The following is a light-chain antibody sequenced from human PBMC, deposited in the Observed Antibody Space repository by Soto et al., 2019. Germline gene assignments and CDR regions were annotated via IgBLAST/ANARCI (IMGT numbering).Light chain of an antibody. Sequence: DIQMTQSPSSLSASVGDRVTITCRASQSISSSLNWYQQRPGKVPKLLIYDASSLQSGVPSRFSGSGSGTDFTLSISSLQPEDFATYYCQQSYSSPVIFGGGTKVDIK. CDR1: QSISSS. CDR2: DAS. CDR3: QQSYSSPVI. V-gene: IGKV1-39*01. J-gene: IGKJ4*01.